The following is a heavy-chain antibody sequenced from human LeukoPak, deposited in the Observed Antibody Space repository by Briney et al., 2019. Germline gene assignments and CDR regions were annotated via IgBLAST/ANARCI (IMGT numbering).Heavy chain of an antibody. CDR2: IYYSGST. Sequence: SETLSLTCAVSGGSISSTTSYWGWIRQPPGKGLEWIGRIYYSGSTFYNPSLKSRVTISVDTSKNQLSLRLSSVTAADAAVYYCARHGSTDYFDYWGQGTLVTVSS. J-gene: IGHJ4*02. V-gene: IGHV4-39*01. CDR1: GGSISSTTSY. CDR3: ARHGSTDYFDY. D-gene: IGHD2-2*03.